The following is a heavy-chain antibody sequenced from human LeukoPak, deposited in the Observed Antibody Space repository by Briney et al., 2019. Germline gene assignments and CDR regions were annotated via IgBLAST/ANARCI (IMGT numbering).Heavy chain of an antibody. CDR3: AATYCSGGSCYNADAFDI. Sequence: PSETLSLTCTVSGYSISSGNYWAWIRPPPGKGLEWIGIIYHSGSTYYNPSLKSRVTISVDTSKNQFSLKLSSVTAADTAVYYCAATYCSGGSCYNADAFDIWGQGTMVTVSS. V-gene: IGHV4-38-2*02. CDR1: GYSISSGNY. CDR2: IYHSGST. D-gene: IGHD2-15*01. J-gene: IGHJ3*02.